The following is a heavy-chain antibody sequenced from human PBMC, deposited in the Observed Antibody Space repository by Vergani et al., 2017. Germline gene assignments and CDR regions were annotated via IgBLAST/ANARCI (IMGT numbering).Heavy chain of an antibody. D-gene: IGHD3-10*01. CDR2: VSFRGDT. Sequence: QVKLQESGPGLVKPSETLSLTCTVSGASVNSYYWSWIRQPPGKGLEWMGYVSFRGDTLYDPSVKGRMTISLNTSSNQFSLYLTSVTAADTAVYYCARSRIYYGAGSPDYWGQGTLVTVPS. V-gene: IGHV4-59*02. CDR3: ARSRIYYGAGSPDY. CDR1: GASVNSYY. J-gene: IGHJ4*02.